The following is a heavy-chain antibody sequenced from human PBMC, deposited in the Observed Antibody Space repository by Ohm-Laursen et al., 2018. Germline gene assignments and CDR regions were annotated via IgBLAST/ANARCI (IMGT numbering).Heavy chain of an antibody. CDR2: ITSDGTST. Sequence: SLRLSCAASGFTLNSHWMHWVRQGPGEGLVWVSRITSDGTSTAYADSVRGRFTISRDTAKNTLYLQMNSLRAEDTAVYSCAVGDRGTTAVAGDFWGPGTLVTVSS. V-gene: IGHV3-74*01. D-gene: IGHD6-19*01. J-gene: IGHJ4*02. CDR1: GFTLNSHW. CDR3: AVGDRGTTAVAGDF.